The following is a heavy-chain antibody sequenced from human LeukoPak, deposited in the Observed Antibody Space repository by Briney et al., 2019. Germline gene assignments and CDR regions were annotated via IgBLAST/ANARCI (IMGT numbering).Heavy chain of an antibody. CDR3: ARSVTMVRGVISPTLTYMDV. D-gene: IGHD3-10*01. J-gene: IGHJ6*04. CDR1: GGSISSSSYY. CDR2: IYYSGST. V-gene: IGHV4-39*07. Sequence: PSETLSLTCTVSGGSISSSSYYWGWIRQPPGKGLEWIGSIYYSGSTYYNPSLKSRVTISVDTSKNQFSLKLSSVTAADTAVYYCARSVTMVRGVISPTLTYMDVWGKGTTVTASS.